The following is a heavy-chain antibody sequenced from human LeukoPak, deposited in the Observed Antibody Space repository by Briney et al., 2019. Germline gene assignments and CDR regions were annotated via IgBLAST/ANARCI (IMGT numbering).Heavy chain of an antibody. CDR3: ARLSGSGGWYPWAFDI. V-gene: IGHV4-59*08. J-gene: IGHJ3*02. CDR1: GGSIGSYY. Sequence: PSETLSLTCIVSGGSIGSYYWSWIRQPPGKGLEWIGHIYYTGSAYHNPSLKSRVTISVDTSKNHFSLKLSSVTAADTAMYYCARLSGSGGWYPWAFDIWGQGTMVAVSS. D-gene: IGHD6-19*01. CDR2: IYYTGSA.